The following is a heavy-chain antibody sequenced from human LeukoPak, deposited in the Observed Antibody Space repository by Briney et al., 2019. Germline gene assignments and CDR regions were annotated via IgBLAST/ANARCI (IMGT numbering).Heavy chain of an antibody. D-gene: IGHD1-26*01. CDR2: FDPEDGET. CDR1: GYTLTELS. V-gene: IGHV1-24*01. J-gene: IGHJ4*02. Sequence: AASVKVSCKVSGYTLTELSMHWVRQAPGKGLEWMGGFDPEDGETIYAQKFQGRVTMTEDTSTDTACMELSSLRSEDTAVYYCATAGGIVGATTGNPFDYWGQGTLVTVSS. CDR3: ATAGGIVGATTGNPFDY.